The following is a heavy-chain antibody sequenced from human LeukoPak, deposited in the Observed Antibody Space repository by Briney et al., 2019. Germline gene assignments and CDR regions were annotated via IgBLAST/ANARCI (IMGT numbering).Heavy chain of an antibody. D-gene: IGHD3-3*01. Sequence: AASVKVSCKASGGTFSIYAISWVRQAPGQGLEWMGGIIPIFGTANYAQKVQGRVTITADESTSTAYMELSSLRSEDTAVYYCARDPGGEWLLLGYWGQGTLVTVSS. CDR3: ARDPGGEWLLLGY. CDR2: IIPIFGTA. V-gene: IGHV1-69*13. CDR1: GGTFSIYA. J-gene: IGHJ4*02.